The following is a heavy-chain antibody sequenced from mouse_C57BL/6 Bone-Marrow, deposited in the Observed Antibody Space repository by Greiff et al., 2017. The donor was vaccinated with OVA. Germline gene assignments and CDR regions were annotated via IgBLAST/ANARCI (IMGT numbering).Heavy chain of an antibody. CDR2: IWSGGST. CDR3: AKDDGYYYFDY. Sequence: VKLMESGPGLVQPSQSLSITCTVSGFSLTSYGVHWVRQPPGKGLEWLGVIWSGGSTDYNAAFISRLSISKDNSKSQVFFKMNSLQADDTAIYYCAKDDGYYYFDYWGQGTTLTVSS. J-gene: IGHJ2*01. D-gene: IGHD2-3*01. V-gene: IGHV2-4*01. CDR1: GFSLTSYG.